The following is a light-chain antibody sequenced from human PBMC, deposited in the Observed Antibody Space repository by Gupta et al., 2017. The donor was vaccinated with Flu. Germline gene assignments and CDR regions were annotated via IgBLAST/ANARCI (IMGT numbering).Light chain of an antibody. J-gene: IGKJ1*01. Sequence: PSSLSASVGDSVTITCRASQSIGNYLNWYKQKPGKAPDLLIYAASSLHSGVPPRFSGSGSGTDFSLTIFTLQPEDVAIYSCQQSHSIPWTFGQGTQVEIK. CDR2: AAS. V-gene: IGKV1-39*01. CDR1: QSIGNY. CDR3: QQSHSIPWT.